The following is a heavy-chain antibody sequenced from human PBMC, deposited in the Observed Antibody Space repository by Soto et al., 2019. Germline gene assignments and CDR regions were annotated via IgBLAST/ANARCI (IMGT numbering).Heavy chain of an antibody. CDR2: IIPIFGTT. J-gene: IGHJ6*02. CDR1: GGTFSSYG. CDR3: ARHRGGGERDYYGMEV. V-gene: IGHV1-69*13. D-gene: IGHD3-10*01. Sequence: GASVKVSCKASGGTFSSYGISKYGNSWVRQAPGQGLEWMGGIIPIFGTTTYAQKFKGRVTITADASTSTVYMVLSSLRSDDTAVYHCARHRGGGERDYYGMEVWGQGTTVTVSS.